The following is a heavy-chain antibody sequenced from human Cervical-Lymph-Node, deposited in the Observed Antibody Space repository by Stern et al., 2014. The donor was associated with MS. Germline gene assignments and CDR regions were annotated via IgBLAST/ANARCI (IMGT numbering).Heavy chain of an antibody. Sequence: VQLVESGAEVKKPGSSVKVSCKASGGTFSSYAISWVRQAPGQGLEWMGGTIPIFGTAKYAQKFQGRVTITADESTSTAYMELSSLRSEDTAVYYCARVKGIAAAGIQYYYYYGMDVWGQGTTVTVSS. CDR3: ARVKGIAAAGIQYYYYYGMDV. CDR1: GGTFSSYA. V-gene: IGHV1-69*01. J-gene: IGHJ6*02. D-gene: IGHD6-13*01. CDR2: TIPIFGTA.